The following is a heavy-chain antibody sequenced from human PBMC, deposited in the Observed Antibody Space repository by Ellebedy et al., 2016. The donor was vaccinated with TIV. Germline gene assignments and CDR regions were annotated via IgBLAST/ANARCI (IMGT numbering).Heavy chain of an antibody. CDR1: GFTFSSHA. V-gene: IGHV3-30*04. Sequence: GGSLRLSXAASGFTFSSHAMHWVRQAPGKGLEWVAVISYDGMFTYHADSVKGRFTISRDNSKNTLFLHMNSLRSDDTAVYYCVGEVGPRIFNHWGQGTLVTVSS. D-gene: IGHD1-26*01. CDR2: ISYDGMFT. J-gene: IGHJ4*02. CDR3: VGEVGPRIFNH.